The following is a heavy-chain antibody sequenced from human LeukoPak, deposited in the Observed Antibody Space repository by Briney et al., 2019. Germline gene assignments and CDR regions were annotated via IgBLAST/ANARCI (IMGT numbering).Heavy chain of an antibody. V-gene: IGHV3-30*02. Sequence: GGSLRLSCAASGFTFSSYGMHWVRQAPGKGLEWVAFIRYDGSNKYYADSVKGRFTISRDNSKNTLYLQMNSLRAPDTAVYYCAKDISSSWYGDYFDYWGQGTLVTVSS. CDR1: GFTFSSYG. D-gene: IGHD6-13*01. CDR2: IRYDGSNK. CDR3: AKDISSSWYGDYFDY. J-gene: IGHJ4*02.